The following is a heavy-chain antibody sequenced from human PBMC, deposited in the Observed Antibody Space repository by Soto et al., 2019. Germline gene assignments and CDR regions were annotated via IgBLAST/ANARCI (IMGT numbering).Heavy chain of an antibody. CDR2: IVVGSGNT. CDR3: AAVAGDSSGYYRYYFDY. V-gene: IGHV1-58*01. J-gene: IGHJ4*02. Sequence: GASVKVSCKASGFTFTSSAVQWVRQARGQRLEWIGWIVVGSGNTNYAQKFQERVTITRDMSTSTAYMELSSLRSEDTAVYYCAAVAGDSSGYYRYYFDYWGQGTLVTVSS. D-gene: IGHD3-22*01. CDR1: GFTFTSSA.